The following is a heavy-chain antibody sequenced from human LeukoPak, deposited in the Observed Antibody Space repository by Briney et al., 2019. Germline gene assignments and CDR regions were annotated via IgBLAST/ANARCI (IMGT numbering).Heavy chain of an antibody. V-gene: IGHV4-34*01. CDR1: GGSFSGYY. J-gene: IGHJ6*02. Sequence: SETLSLTCAVYGGSFSGYYWSWIRQPPGKGPEWIGEINHSGSINYNPSLKSRVTISVDTSKNQFSLKLSSVTAADTAVYYCARTRYYYYYGMDVWGQGTTVTVSS. CDR2: INHSGSI. CDR3: ARTRYYYYYGMDV.